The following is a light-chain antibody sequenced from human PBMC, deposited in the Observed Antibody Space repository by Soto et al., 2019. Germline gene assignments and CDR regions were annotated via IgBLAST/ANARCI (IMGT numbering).Light chain of an antibody. V-gene: IGKV3D-20*02. CDR3: QQRSNWPLT. J-gene: IGKJ4*01. CDR2: DAF. Sequence: EDVLKQSPGTLSLTTGERATLSCRSSQSVSASYLSWYQQKPGQAPRLLIHDAFMRATGIPDRFSGSGSGTDFTLTISSLEPEDFAVYYCQQRSNWPLTFGGGTIVDVK. CDR1: QSVSASY.